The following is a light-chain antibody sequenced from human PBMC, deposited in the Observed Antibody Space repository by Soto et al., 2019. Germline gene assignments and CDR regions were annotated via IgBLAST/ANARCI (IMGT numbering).Light chain of an antibody. V-gene: IGLV2-14*01. Sequence: QSVLTQPASVSGSPGQSITISCSGTSSDVGGYNSVSWYQQHPGKVPKLMIYDVSNRPSGVSNRFSGSKSGNTASLTISGLQAEDEADYYGSSYTSTSTLVFGGGTKLTVL. CDR3: SSYTSTSTLV. CDR2: DVS. J-gene: IGLJ2*01. CDR1: SSDVGGYNS.